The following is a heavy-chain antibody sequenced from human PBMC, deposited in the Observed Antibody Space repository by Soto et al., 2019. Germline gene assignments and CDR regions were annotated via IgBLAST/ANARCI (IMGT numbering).Heavy chain of an antibody. CDR3: ARDAGTSRDYYYYYYMDV. CDR1: GGSVSSGSYY. Sequence: SETLSLTCTVSGGSVSSGSYYWSWIRQPPGKGLEWIGYIYYSGSTNYNPSLKSRVTISVDTSKNQFSLKLSSVTAADTAVYYCARDAGTSRDYYYYYYMDVWGQGTTVTVSS. V-gene: IGHV4-61*01. CDR2: IYYSGST. D-gene: IGHD6-13*01. J-gene: IGHJ6*03.